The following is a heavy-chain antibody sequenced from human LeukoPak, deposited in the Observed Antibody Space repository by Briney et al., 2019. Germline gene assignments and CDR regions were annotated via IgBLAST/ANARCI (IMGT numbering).Heavy chain of an antibody. V-gene: IGHV3-23*01. Sequence: GGSLTLSCAASGYTFSTASLHWVRQAPGRGLEWVSAFDTGFGTYYPDSLKGRFTISRDNSKNTLFLQMNSLRAEDTAVYYCARSSGWWSLDYWGQGTLVTVSS. D-gene: IGHD6-19*01. CDR3: ARSSGWWSLDY. CDR1: GYTFSTAS. CDR2: FDTGFGT. J-gene: IGHJ4*02.